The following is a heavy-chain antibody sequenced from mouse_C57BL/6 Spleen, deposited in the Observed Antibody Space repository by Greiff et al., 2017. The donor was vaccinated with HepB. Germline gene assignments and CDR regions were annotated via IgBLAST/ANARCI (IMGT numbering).Heavy chain of an antibody. V-gene: IGHV1-50*01. D-gene: IGHD3-2*02. CDR2: IDPSDSYT. Sequence: QVQLQQPGAELVKPGASVKLSCKASGYTFTSYWMQWVKQRPGQGLEWIGEIDPSDSYTNYNQKFKGKATLTVDTSSSTAYMQLSSLTSEDSAVYYCARSWTAQAPYAMDYWGQGTSVTVSS. J-gene: IGHJ4*01. CDR1: GYTFTSYW. CDR3: ARSWTAQAPYAMDY.